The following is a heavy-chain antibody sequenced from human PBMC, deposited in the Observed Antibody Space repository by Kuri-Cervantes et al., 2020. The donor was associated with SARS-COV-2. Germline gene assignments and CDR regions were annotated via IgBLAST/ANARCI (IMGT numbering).Heavy chain of an antibody. V-gene: IGHV4-34*01. D-gene: IGHD2-15*01. CDR1: GGSFSGYH. Sequence: SQTLSLTCAVYGGSFSGYHWSWIRQRPGKGLEWVGEINHGGSTNYNPSLKSRVTISVDTYKNQVSLKLTSVTAADTAVYYCARDRTSGYYGMDVWGQGTTVTVSS. CDR3: ARDRTSGYYGMDV. CDR2: INHGGST. J-gene: IGHJ6*02.